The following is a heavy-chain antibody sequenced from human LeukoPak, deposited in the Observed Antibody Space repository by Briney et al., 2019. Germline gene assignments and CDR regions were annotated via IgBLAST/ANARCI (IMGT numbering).Heavy chain of an antibody. CDR1: GYTFTSYG. Sequence: ASVKVSCKASGYTFTSYGISWVRPAPGQGLEWMGWISAYNGNTNYAQKLQGRVTMTTDTSTSTAYMELRSLRSDDTAVYYCAKDEVRYNDAFDIWGQGTMVTVSS. CDR2: ISAYNGNT. D-gene: IGHD1-14*01. CDR3: AKDEVRYNDAFDI. V-gene: IGHV1-18*01. J-gene: IGHJ3*02.